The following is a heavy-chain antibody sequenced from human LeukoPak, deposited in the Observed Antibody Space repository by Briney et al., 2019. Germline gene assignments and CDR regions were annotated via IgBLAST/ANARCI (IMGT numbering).Heavy chain of an antibody. CDR1: GFTFSSYA. CDR3: AKRRGLFHFHX. D-gene: IGHD3-10*01. J-gene: IGHJ4*02. V-gene: IGHV3-23*01. Sequence: GGSLRLSCAASGFTFSSYAMSWVRQAPGKGLEWVSGISGSGGSTYYADSMKGRITISRDNSKNTLYLQMNSLRAEDTAVYYCAKRRGLFHFHXXXQGTLVPVSS. CDR2: ISGSGGST.